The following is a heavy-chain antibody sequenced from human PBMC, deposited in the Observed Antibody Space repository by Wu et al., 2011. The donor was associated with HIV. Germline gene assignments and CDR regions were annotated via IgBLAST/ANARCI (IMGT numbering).Heavy chain of an antibody. CDR2: SITVEH. V-gene: IGHV4-30-4*08. J-gene: IGHJ2*01. Sequence: TVSVAPSAVVITTGAGSASPHGRAWSGLGTSITVEHLLQPSLKSRVTISVDTSKNQFSLKLSSVTAADTAVYYCARPRMDYYDSSGYYWYFDLWGRGTLVTVSS. D-gene: IGHD3-22*01. CDR3: ARPRMDYYDSSGYYWYFDL. CDR1: VAPSAVVITT.